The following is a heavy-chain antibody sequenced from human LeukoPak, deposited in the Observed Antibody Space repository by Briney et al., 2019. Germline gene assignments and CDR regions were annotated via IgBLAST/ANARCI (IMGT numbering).Heavy chain of an antibody. J-gene: IGHJ3*02. D-gene: IGHD1-26*01. CDR2: ISSSGTFI. CDR1: GFTFSNYN. CDR3: ARGGSGTYNAFDI. Sequence: PGGSLRLSCATSGFTFSNYNMNWVRQAPGKGLEWVSSISSSGTFIYYADSVKGRFTISRDSAQNSLYLQMNSLRAEDTAVYYCARGGSGTYNAFDIWGQGTMVTVSS. V-gene: IGHV3-21*01.